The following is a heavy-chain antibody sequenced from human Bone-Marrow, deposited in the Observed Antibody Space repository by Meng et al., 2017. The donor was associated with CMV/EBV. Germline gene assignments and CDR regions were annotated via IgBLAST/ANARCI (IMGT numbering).Heavy chain of an antibody. CDR2: ISYDGSNK. J-gene: IGHJ6*01. Sequence: GGSLRLSCAASGFTFSSYAMHWVRQAPGKGLEWVAVISYDGSNKYYSDSVKGRFTISRDNSKNTLYLQMNSLRAEDTAVYYCARDLVRHQLLYYYGMDVWGQGTTVTVSS. V-gene: IGHV3-30*04. D-gene: IGHD2-2*01. CDR1: GFTFSSYA. CDR3: ARDLVRHQLLYYYGMDV.